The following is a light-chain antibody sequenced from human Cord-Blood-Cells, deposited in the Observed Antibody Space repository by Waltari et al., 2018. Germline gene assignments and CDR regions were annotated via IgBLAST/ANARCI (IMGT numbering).Light chain of an antibody. CDR3: QQYYSTPWT. J-gene: IGKJ1*01. Sequence: DIVMTQTPDSLPVSLAERAPINCTSSLSVLYSSNNKNYLAWYQQKPGQPPKLLIYWASTRESGVPDRFSGSGSGTDFTLTISSLQAEDVAVYYCQQYYSTPWTFGQGTKVEIK. V-gene: IGKV4-1*01. CDR2: WAS. CDR1: LSVLYSSNNKNY.